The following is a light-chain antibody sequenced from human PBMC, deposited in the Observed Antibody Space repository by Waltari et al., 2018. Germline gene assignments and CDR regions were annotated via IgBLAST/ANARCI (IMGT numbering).Light chain of an antibody. Sequence: DIQMTQAPSSLSASVGDRVAITCRASQTINNFLNWYQKKPGKAPKLLIYGASTLHNGVPSRCSGSASGTDFTLIISSLQPEDFATYYCQQAYNTPVTFGPGTKVDIK. CDR3: QQAYNTPVT. CDR1: QTINNF. V-gene: IGKV1-39*01. J-gene: IGKJ3*01. CDR2: GAS.